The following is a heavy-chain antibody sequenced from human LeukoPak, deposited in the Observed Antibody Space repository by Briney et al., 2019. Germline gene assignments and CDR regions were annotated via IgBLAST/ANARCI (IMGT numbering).Heavy chain of an antibody. J-gene: IGHJ6*02. CDR3: ARDGVSVGELSSKRRLYYGMDV. V-gene: IGHV4-31*11. D-gene: IGHD3-10*01. Sequence: PSQTLSLTCAVSGGSISSGGYYWSWIRQHPGKGLEWIGYIYYSGSTYYNPSLKSRVTISVDTSKNQFSLKLSSVTAADTAVYYCARDGVSVGELSSKRRLYYGMDVWGQGTTVTVSS. CDR1: GGSISSGGYY. CDR2: IYYSGST.